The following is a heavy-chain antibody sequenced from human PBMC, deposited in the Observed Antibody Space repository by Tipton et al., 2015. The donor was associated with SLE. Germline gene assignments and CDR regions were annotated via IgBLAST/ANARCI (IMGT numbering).Heavy chain of an antibody. CDR2: INHSGST. J-gene: IGHJ4*02. CDR1: GGSFSGYY. Sequence: LSLTCAVYGGSFSGYYWSWIRQPPGRGLEWIGEINHSGSTNYNPSLKSRVTISVDTSKNQFSLKLSSVTAADTAVYYCAKDHNSGYDEGVDYWGQGTLVTVSS. CDR3: AKDHNSGYDEGVDY. V-gene: IGHV4-34*01. D-gene: IGHD5-12*01.